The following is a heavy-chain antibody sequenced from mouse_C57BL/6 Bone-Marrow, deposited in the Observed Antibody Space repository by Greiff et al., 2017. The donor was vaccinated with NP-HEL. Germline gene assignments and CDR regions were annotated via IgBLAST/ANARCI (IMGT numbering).Heavy chain of an antibody. V-gene: IGHV1-39*01. CDR1: GYSFTDYN. Sequence: EVKLVESGPELVKPGASVKISCKASGYSFTDYNMNWVKQSNGKSLEWIGVINPNYGTTSYNQKFKGKATLTVDQSSSTAYMQLNSLTSEDSAVYYCATPDGYYPAWFAYWGQGTLVTVSA. J-gene: IGHJ3*01. CDR2: INPNYGTT. D-gene: IGHD2-3*01. CDR3: ATPDGYYPAWFAY.